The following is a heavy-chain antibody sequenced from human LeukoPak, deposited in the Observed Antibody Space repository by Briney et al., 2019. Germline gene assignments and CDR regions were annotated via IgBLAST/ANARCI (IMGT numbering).Heavy chain of an antibody. CDR2: IYHSGTS. CDR1: GGPISSINW. D-gene: IGHD2-15*01. Sequence: SETLSLPCAVSGGPISSINWRNRVRHPPGKGLEWIGEIYHSGTSNYNLPRRRRATISLDKSKRQFSLRLNSVCAAGPAVYYCVRDMGSIPSKGWGGETLVTVSS. V-gene: IGHV4-4*02. CDR3: VRDMGSIPSKG. J-gene: IGHJ4*02.